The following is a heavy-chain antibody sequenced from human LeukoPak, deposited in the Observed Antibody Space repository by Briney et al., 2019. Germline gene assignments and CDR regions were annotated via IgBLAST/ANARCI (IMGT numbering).Heavy chain of an antibody. V-gene: IGHV3-30*18. J-gene: IGHJ4*02. CDR2: ISYDGSNK. CDR3: AKDPVAGTTSHFFHY. Sequence: GGSLRLSCAASGFTFSSYGMHWVRQAPGKGLEWVAVISYDGSNKYYADSVKGRFTISRDNSKNTLYLQMNSLRAEDTAVYYCAKDPVAGTTSHFFHYWGQGTPVTVSS. D-gene: IGHD6-19*01. CDR1: GFTFSSYG.